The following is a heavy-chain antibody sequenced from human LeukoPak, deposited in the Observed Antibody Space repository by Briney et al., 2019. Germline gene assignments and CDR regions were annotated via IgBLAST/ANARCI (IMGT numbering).Heavy chain of an antibody. CDR1: GYTFTSYY. CDR3: ARGDKELLFKRRKGGFDP. CDR2: INPSGGST. J-gene: IGHJ5*02. D-gene: IGHD2-2*01. Sequence: GASVKVSCKASGYTFTSYYMHWVRQAPGQGLEWMGIINPSGGSTSYAQKFQGRVTMTRDMSTSTVYMELSSLRPEDTAVYYCARGDKELLFKRRKGGFDPWGQGTLVTVSS. V-gene: IGHV1-46*01.